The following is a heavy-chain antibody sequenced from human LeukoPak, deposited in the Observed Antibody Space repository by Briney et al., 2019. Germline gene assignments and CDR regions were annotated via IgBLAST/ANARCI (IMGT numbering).Heavy chain of an antibody. D-gene: IGHD3-10*01. V-gene: IGHV3-53*01. J-gene: IGHJ5*02. CDR3: ARVGEGELGNWFDP. CDR1: GFTVSDNY. Sequence: GGSLSLSCAVSGFTVSDNYITWVRQAPGKGLEWVSVIYANGNTYYGDSMQGRLTISRDKSKNTVLLQMNSLRVEDTAMYYCARVGEGELGNWFDPWGQGTLVTVSS. CDR2: IYANGNT.